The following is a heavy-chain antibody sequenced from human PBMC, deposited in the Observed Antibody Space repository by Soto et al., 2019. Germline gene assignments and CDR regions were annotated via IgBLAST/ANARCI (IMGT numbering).Heavy chain of an antibody. CDR3: ARIPVGTYIIYWSEP. J-gene: IGHJ5*02. V-gene: IGHV4-61*08. D-gene: IGHD1-26*01. Sequence: SETLSLTCSVSGDSVSSGDYYWSWIRQPPGKGLEWIGHVYFSGSTNYIPSLKSRLTMSVDTAKNQFSLKLNSVTAADTAVYYCARIPVGTYIIYWSEPWCQGAQVTVSS. CDR1: GDSVSSGDYY. CDR2: VYFSGST.